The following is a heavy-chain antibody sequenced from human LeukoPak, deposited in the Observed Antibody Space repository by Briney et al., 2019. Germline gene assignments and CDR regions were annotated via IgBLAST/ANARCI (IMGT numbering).Heavy chain of an antibody. Sequence: PSETLSLTCAVYGGPFSDYYWSWIRQPPGKGLEWIGKINHSGSTNYSPSLKSRVTISIDTSKNQFSLKLNSVTATDTAVYYCARHYGPWGQGTLVTVSS. CDR3: ARHYGP. V-gene: IGHV4-34*01. J-gene: IGHJ4*02. CDR1: GGPFSDYY. D-gene: IGHD3-16*01. CDR2: INHSGST.